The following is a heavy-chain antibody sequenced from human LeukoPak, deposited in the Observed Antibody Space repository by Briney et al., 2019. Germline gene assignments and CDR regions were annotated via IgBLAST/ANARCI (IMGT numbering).Heavy chain of an antibody. V-gene: IGHV4-4*09. CDR2: CHTSGST. CDR3: ARGYYDTSAYSNPFDF. D-gene: IGHD3-22*01. Sequence: SETLSLTCTVSGDSISNYYWSWIRQTPGKGLEWIGYCHTSGSTNYNPSLKSRVTISVDTSKNQFSLKLSSVTAADTAVYYCARGYYDTSAYSNPFDFWGQGTLVTVSS. CDR1: GDSISNYY. J-gene: IGHJ4*02.